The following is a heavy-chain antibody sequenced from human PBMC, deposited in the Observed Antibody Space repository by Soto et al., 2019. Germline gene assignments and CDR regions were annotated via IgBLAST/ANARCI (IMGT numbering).Heavy chain of an antibody. CDR3: AGSAAGEITDAFDI. J-gene: IGHJ3*02. D-gene: IGHD6-13*01. CDR1: GGSISSSSYY. Sequence: ASETLSLTCTVSGGSISSSSYYWGWIRQPPGKGLEWIGSIYYSGSTYYNPSLKSRVTISVDTSKNQFSLKLSSVTAADTAVYYCAGSAAGEITDAFDIRGQGTMVTVSS. V-gene: IGHV4-39*01. CDR2: IYYSGST.